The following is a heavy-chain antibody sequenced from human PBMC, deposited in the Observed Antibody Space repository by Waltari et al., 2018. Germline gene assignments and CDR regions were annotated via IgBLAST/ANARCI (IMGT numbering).Heavy chain of an antibody. CDR3: ARDPHYSNFDY. J-gene: IGHJ4*02. CDR1: GFTFSTYW. CDR2: IKGDGSQK. V-gene: IGHV3-7*01. D-gene: IGHD4-4*01. Sequence: EVHLVESGGGLVQPGGSLRLSCGASGFTFSTYWMTWVRQAPGKGLEWLANIKGDGSQKNYVDSVKGRFTISRDTANNSLYLQMNSLRAEDTAVYYCARDPHYSNFDYWGQGTLVTVSS.